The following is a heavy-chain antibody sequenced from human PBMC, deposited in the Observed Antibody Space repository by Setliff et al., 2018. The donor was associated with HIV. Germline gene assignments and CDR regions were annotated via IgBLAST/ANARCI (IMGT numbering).Heavy chain of an antibody. CDR3: ARELYGGNSRPFDY. Sequence: SETLSLTCSVSGSSVINYLWHWFRQPPGKGLEWIGYIYDSGTTDHNPSLEGRLTMSVDTSKNQVSLRLKSVTTADTAVYFCARELYGGNSRPFDYWGQGALVTVSS. V-gene: IGHV4-59*02. D-gene: IGHD2-21*02. J-gene: IGHJ4*02. CDR1: GSSVINYL. CDR2: IYDSGTT.